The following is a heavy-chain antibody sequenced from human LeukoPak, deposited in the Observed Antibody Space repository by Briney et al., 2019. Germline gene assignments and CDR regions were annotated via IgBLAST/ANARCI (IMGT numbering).Heavy chain of an antibody. CDR3: ARGVTLYYYFDL. V-gene: IGHV4-34*01. CDR2: MHYTGAT. D-gene: IGHD4-23*01. Sequence: SETLSLTCAVYGGSLSGYYWSWFRQPPGKGLEWIGEMHYTGATNYSPSLKSRVTISAGTSKNQFSLKVKSVTAADTAVYYCARGVTLYYYFDLWGRGTLVTVSS. CDR1: GGSLSGYY. J-gene: IGHJ2*01.